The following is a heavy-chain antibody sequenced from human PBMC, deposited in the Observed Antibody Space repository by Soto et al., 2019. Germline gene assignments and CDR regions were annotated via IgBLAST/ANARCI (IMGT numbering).Heavy chain of an antibody. D-gene: IGHD6-19*01. CDR3: AKVERAVAGIID. J-gene: IGHJ4*02. CDR2: ISVSVGST. V-gene: IGHV3-23*01. CDR1: GCTFSSYA. Sequence: EVQLLESGGGLVQPGGSLRLSCADSGCTFSSYAMSWVRQAPGKGLDWVSAISVSVGSTYYADSMTGRFTISRDNSKNTLYVQMNSLRAEDTSVYYWAKVERAVAGIIDWGQGTLGTVSS.